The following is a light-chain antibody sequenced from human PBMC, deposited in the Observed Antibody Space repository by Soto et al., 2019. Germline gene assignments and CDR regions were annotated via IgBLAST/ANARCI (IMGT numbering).Light chain of an antibody. V-gene: IGKV1-5*01. Sequence: DIQMTQSPSTLSASVGDSVTITYRASQSISSWLAWYQQKPGKAPKLLIYDASSLESWVPSRFSGSGSVTEVTITISSLQPEDFATYYCQQYNSYPWTFGQGTKVEIK. J-gene: IGKJ1*01. CDR1: QSISSW. CDR2: DAS. CDR3: QQYNSYPWT.